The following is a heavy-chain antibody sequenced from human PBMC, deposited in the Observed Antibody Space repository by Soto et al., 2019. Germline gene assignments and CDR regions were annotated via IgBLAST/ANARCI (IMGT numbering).Heavy chain of an antibody. V-gene: IGHV4-34*01. CDR3: ARLMGAAGIAVAGTRGDFDY. J-gene: IGHJ4*02. Sequence: TSETLSLTCAVYGGSFSGYYWSWIRQPPGKGLEWIGEINHSGSTNYNPSLKSRVTISVDTSKNQFSLKLSSVTAADTAVYYCARLMGAAGIAVAGTRGDFDYWGQGTLVTVSS. D-gene: IGHD6-19*01. CDR1: GGSFSGYY. CDR2: INHSGST.